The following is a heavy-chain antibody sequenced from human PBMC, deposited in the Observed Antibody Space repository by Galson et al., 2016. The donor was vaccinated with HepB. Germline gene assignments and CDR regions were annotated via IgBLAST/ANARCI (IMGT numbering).Heavy chain of an antibody. CDR3: ARSRDTAMAVDY. J-gene: IGHJ4*02. CDR2: IYPGDSDT. D-gene: IGHD5-18*01. Sequence: QSGAEVKKPGDSLKISCKGSGYSFTNYWIGWVRKMPGKGLEWMGIIYPGDSDTRYSPSFQGQVTISADESISTAYLQWSSLKASDTAMYYCARSRDTAMAVDYWGQGTLVTVSA. V-gene: IGHV5-51*03. CDR1: GYSFTNYW.